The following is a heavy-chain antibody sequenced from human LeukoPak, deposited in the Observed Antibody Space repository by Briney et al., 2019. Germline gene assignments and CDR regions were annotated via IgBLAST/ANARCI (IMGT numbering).Heavy chain of an antibody. Sequence: SVKVSCKSSGGTFTDYGISWVRHAPGQGLEWMGRIIPIFTTANYAQKFQGRVTITADTSTNTAYMELTSLRSEDTAVYYCASDGGFGYYFDYWGQGTLLTVSS. D-gene: IGHD3-10*01. CDR3: ASDGGFGYYFDY. CDR2: IIPIFTTA. CDR1: GGTFTDYG. V-gene: IGHV1-69*06. J-gene: IGHJ4*02.